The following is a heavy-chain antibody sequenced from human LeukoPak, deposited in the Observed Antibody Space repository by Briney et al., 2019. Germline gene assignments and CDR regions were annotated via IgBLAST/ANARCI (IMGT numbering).Heavy chain of an antibody. CDR2: ISYDGSNK. D-gene: IGHD1-20*01. CDR1: GFTFNNYA. CDR3: AGELITGTTHSLDY. V-gene: IGHV3-30*04. Sequence: GGSLRLSCAASGFTFNNYAMHWVRQAPGKGLEWVAVISYDGSNKYYADSVKGRFTISRDNSKNTLYLQMNSLRAEDTAIYYCAGELITGTTHSLDYWGQGTLVTVSS. J-gene: IGHJ4*02.